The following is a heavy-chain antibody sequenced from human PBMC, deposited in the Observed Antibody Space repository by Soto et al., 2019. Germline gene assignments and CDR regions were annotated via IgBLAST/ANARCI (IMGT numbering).Heavy chain of an antibody. V-gene: IGHV3-64D*06. CDR2: ISSNGGST. CDR3: VKDRRFWSGYYTSTETSPAAY. J-gene: IGHJ4*02. D-gene: IGHD3-3*01. CDR1: GFTFSSYA. Sequence: GGSLRLSCSASGFTFSSYAMHWVRQAPGKGLEYVSAISSNGGSTYYADSLKGRFTISRDNSKNTLYLQMSSLRAEDTAVYYCVKDRRFWSGYYTSTETSPAAYWGQGTLVTVSS.